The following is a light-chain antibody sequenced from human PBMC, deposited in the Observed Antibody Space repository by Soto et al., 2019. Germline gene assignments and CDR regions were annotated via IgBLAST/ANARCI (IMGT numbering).Light chain of an antibody. CDR1: QSVSSSY. J-gene: IGKJ2*02. Sequence: EIVLTQSPGTLSLSPGGRATLSCRASQSVSSSYLAWYQQRPGQAPRLLIYGASRRATGIPDRFSGSASGTDFTLTISRLEPEDFAVYYCQQYGSSPWTFGQGTKLEIK. CDR2: GAS. V-gene: IGKV3-20*01. CDR3: QQYGSSPWT.